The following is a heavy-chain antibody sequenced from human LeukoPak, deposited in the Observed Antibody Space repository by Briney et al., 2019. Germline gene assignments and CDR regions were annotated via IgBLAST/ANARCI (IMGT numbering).Heavy chain of an antibody. CDR2: VSWNSGDI. CDR3: AKDDDYGDYSDAFDI. CDR1: GFTFDQYA. V-gene: IGHV3-9*01. J-gene: IGHJ3*02. D-gene: IGHD4-17*01. Sequence: GGSLRLSCAASGFTFDQYAMHWVRQVPGKGLEWVSGVSWNSGDIVYADSVRGRFTISRDKAKNSLYLQMNSLRPEDTAFYYCAKDDDYGDYSDAFDIWGQGTMVTVSS.